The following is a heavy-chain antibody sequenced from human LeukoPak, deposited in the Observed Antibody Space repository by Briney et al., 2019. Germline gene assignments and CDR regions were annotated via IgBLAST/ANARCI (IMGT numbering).Heavy chain of an antibody. D-gene: IGHD6-19*01. V-gene: IGHV1-3*01. CDR1: GYTFTSYA. CDR2: INAGNGNT. CDR3: AREPYSSGWAAVDY. J-gene: IGHJ4*02. Sequence: GASVKVSCKASGYTFTSYAMHWVRQAPGQRLEXXXWINAGNGNTKYSQKFQGRVTITRDTSASTAYMGLSSLRSEDTAVYYCAREPYSSGWAAVDYWGQGTLVTVSS.